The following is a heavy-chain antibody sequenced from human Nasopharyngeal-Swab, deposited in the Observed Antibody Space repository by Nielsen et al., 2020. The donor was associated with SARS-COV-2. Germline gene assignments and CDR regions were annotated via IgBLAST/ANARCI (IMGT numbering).Heavy chain of an antibody. CDR3: ARDGGYCSGVSCYPMIDC. J-gene: IGHJ4*02. Sequence: GRHAHANGLAWGAVIRYDVSNKHYADSVKGRFTISRDNSKNTLYLQMNSLRAEDTVVYYCARDGGYCSGVSCYPMIDCWGQGTLVTVSS. D-gene: IGHD2-15*01. CDR2: IRYDVSNK. V-gene: IGHV3-33*01.